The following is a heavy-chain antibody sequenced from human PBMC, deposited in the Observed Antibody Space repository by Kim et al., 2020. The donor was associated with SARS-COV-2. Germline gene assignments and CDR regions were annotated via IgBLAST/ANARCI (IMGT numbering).Heavy chain of an antibody. CDR1: GFTFSSYA. CDR3: RSSPTNYYYYGMDV. Sequence: GGSLRLSCAASGFTFSSYAMHWVRQAPGKGLEWVAAISYDGSNKYYADSVKGRFTISRDNSKNTLYLQMNSLRAEDTAVYYCRSSPTNYYYYGMDVWGQGTPVTVSS. J-gene: IGHJ6*02. CDR2: ISYDGSNK. V-gene: IGHV3-30-3*01. D-gene: IGHD6-13*01.